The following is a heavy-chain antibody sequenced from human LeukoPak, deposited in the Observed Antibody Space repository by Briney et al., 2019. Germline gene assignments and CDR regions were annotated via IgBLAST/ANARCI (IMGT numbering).Heavy chain of an antibody. V-gene: IGHV1-2*02. J-gene: IGHJ4*02. CDR3: AXXXIXXXTMVXXPXDQNY. CDR2: INXXSGGT. D-gene: IGHD3-10*01. CDR1: GYTFTGYY. Sequence: ASVKVSCKASGYTFTGYYMHWVRQAPGQGLEWMGWINXXSGGTNYAQXXXXXVTMTRDTSISTAYMELSRLRSDDTAVYYCAXXXIXXXTMVXXPXDQNYWGQGTLVTVSS.